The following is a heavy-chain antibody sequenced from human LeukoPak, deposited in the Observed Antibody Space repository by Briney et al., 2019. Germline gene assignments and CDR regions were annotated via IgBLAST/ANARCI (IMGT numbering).Heavy chain of an antibody. CDR1: NGSVGSNF. CDR3: AREETTRSLRAFDC. J-gene: IGHJ4*02. CDR2: IHTSGTT. Sequence: PSETLSFTCTVSNGSVGSNFWTYMRQPAGQGLEWIGRIHTSGTTNYNPSLKSRVTMSVDTSKNQFSLELSSVTAADTAVYYCAREETTRSLRAFDCWGQGTLVTVSS. D-gene: IGHD5-12*01. V-gene: IGHV4-4*07.